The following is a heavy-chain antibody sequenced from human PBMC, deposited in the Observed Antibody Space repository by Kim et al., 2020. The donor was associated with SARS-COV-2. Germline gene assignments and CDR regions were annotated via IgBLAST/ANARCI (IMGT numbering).Heavy chain of an antibody. Sequence: GGSLRLSCAASGFTFSSYGMHWVRQAPGKGLEWVAVISYDGSNKYYADSVKGRFTISRDNSKNTLYLQMNSLRAEDTAVYYCARDGGYSYGYLGDYWGQGTLVTVSS. CDR3: ARDGGYSYGYLGDY. D-gene: IGHD5-18*01. CDR2: ISYDGSNK. V-gene: IGHV3-33*05. J-gene: IGHJ4*02. CDR1: GFTFSSYG.